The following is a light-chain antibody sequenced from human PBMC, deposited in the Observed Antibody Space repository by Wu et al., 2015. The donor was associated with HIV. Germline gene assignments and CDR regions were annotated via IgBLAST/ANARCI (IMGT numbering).Light chain of an antibody. CDR2: DAS. Sequence: AIHLTQSPSSLSASIGDRVNITCRASQDIFTYLAWYQQTPGKAPRVLIYDASTLQSGVSSRFSGSGSGADFTLTISGLQREDFGVYFCQQLNSFPLTFGQGSRLEI. CDR1: QDIFTY. J-gene: IGKJ5*01. V-gene: IGKV1-13*02. CDR3: QQLNSFPLT.